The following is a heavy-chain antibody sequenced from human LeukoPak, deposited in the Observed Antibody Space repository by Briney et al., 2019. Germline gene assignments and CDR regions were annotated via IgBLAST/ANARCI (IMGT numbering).Heavy chain of an antibody. CDR2: ISWNSGSI. Sequence: GGSLRLSCAASGFTFDDYAMHWVRQAPGKGLEWVSGISWNSGSIGYADSVKGRFTISRDNAKNSLYLQMNSLRAEDTALYYCAKEITLSLGHTNFDYWGQGTLVTVSS. CDR1: GFTFDDYA. D-gene: IGHD1-14*01. CDR3: AKEITLSLGHTNFDY. V-gene: IGHV3-9*01. J-gene: IGHJ4*02.